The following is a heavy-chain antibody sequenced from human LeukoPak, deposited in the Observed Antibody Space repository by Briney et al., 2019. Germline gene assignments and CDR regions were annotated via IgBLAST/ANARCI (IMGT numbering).Heavy chain of an antibody. CDR2: IIPIFGTA. J-gene: IGHJ5*02. CDR3: ARERYCSSTSCYLWFDP. V-gene: IGHV1-69*06. D-gene: IGHD2-2*01. CDR1: GGTFSSYA. Sequence: SVKVTCKASGGTFSSYAISWVRQAPGQGLEWMGGIIPIFGTANYAQKFQGRVTITADKSTSTAYMELSSLRSEDTAVYYCARERYCSSTSCYLWFDPWGQGTLVTASS.